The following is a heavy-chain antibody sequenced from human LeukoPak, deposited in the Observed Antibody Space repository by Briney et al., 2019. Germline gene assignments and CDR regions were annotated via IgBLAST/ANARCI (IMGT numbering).Heavy chain of an antibody. CDR1: GFTFSSYA. CDR2: ISGSGGST. CDR3: AKWANYDILTGNYSVGYYFDY. D-gene: IGHD3-9*01. Sequence: GGSLRLSCAASGFTFSSYAMSWVRQAPGKGLEWVSAISGSGGSTYYADSVKGRFTISRDNSKKTLYLQMNSLRAEDTAVYYCAKWANYDILTGNYSVGYYFDYWGQGTLVTVSS. J-gene: IGHJ4*02. V-gene: IGHV3-23*01.